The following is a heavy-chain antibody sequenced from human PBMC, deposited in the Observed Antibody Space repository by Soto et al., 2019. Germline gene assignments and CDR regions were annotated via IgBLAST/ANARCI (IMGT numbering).Heavy chain of an antibody. CDR1: GFSLSTSGVG. CDR2: IYWDDEK. CDR3: AHRRNTYYDILNGYSKNWFDP. Sequence: QITLKESGPTLVKPTQTLTLTCTFSGFSLSTSGVGVGWIRQSPGKALEWLALIYWDDEKRYSPSLKSRLTITTATTKTHVVLIMTNMDHEDTATSYSAHRRNTYYDILNGYSKNWFDPWGQGTPVTVSS. V-gene: IGHV2-5*02. D-gene: IGHD3-9*01. J-gene: IGHJ5*02.